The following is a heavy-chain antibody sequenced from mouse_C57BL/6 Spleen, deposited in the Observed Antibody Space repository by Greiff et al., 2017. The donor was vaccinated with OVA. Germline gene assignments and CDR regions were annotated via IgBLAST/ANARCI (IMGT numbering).Heavy chain of an antibody. CDR3: ARSANWDYFDY. V-gene: IGHV1-80*01. Sequence: VQVVESGAELVKPGASVKISCKASGYAFSSYWMNWVKQRPGKGLEWIGQIYPGDGDTNYNGKFKGKATLTADKSSSTAYMQLSSLTSEDSAVYFCARSANWDYFDYWGQGTTLTVSS. J-gene: IGHJ2*01. CDR2: IYPGDGDT. CDR1: GYAFSSYW. D-gene: IGHD4-1*01.